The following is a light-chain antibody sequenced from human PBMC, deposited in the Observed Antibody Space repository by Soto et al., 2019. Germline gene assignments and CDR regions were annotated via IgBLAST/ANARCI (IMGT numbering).Light chain of an antibody. J-gene: IGKJ2*02. CDR3: QQYGSSPRT. Sequence: EIVLTQSPGTLSLSPGERATLSCRASQSVSSSYLAWYQQKPGQAPRLLIYGASSRATGIPDRFSGSGSGTDFTLTISRLEPEDFAGYDCQQYGSSPRTFGQGTKLEIK. V-gene: IGKV3-20*01. CDR2: GAS. CDR1: QSVSSSY.